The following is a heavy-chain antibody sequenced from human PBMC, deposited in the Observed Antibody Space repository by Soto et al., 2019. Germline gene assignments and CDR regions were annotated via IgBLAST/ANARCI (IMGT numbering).Heavy chain of an antibody. CDR3: ARRFWHDSFDI. V-gene: IGHV4-59*01. CDR1: GGSISSYY. Sequence: ASETLSLTCTVSGGSISSYYWSWIRQPPGKGLEWIGYIYYSGSTNYNPSLKSRVTISVDTSKNPFSLKLSSVTAADTAVYYCARRFWHDSFDIWDQVTMVAVSS. J-gene: IGHJ3*02. D-gene: IGHD3-3*01. CDR2: IYYSGST.